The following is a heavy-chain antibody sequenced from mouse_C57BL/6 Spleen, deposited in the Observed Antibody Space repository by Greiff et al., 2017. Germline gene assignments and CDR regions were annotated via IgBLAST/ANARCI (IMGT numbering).Heavy chain of an antibody. CDR3: ARITTVLYWYFDV. V-gene: IGHV1-52*01. Sequence: QVQLQQPGAELVRPGSSVKLSCKASGYTFTSYWMHWVKQRPIQGLEWIGNIDPSDSETHYNQKFKDKATLTVDKSSSTAYMQLSSLTSEDSAVYYCARITTVLYWYFDVWGTGTTVTVSS. D-gene: IGHD1-1*01. CDR1: GYTFTSYW. J-gene: IGHJ1*03. CDR2: IDPSDSET.